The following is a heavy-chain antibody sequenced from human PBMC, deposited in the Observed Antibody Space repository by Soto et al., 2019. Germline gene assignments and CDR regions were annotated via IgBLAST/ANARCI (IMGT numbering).Heavy chain of an antibody. Sequence: EVQLVESGGGLVKPGGSLRLSCAASGFTFSDAWMSWVRQAPGKGLEWAGRIKSETDWGTTDYAAPVKGRFTIIRDQSKNTLYLQMDSLKTEYTAVYYCTTDRQRSAVHAIDHSGPGTLVTVSS. V-gene: IGHV3-15*01. CDR3: TTDRQRSAVHAIDH. CDR2: IKSETDWGTT. CDR1: GFTFSDAW. J-gene: IGHJ4*02. D-gene: IGHD3-16*01.